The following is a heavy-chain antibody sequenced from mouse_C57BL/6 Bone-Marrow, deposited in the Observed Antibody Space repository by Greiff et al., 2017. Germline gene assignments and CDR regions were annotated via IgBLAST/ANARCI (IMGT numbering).Heavy chain of an antibody. CDR3: ARGMDY. J-gene: IGHJ4*01. CDR2: IYPGDGDT. CDR1: GYAFSSSW. Sequence: QVQLQQPGPELVKPGASVRISCKASGYAFSSSWMNWVKQRPGKGLEWIGRIYPGDGDTNYNGKFKGKATLTADKSSSTAYMQLSSLTSEDAAVYFCARGMDYWGQGTSVTVSS. V-gene: IGHV1-82*01.